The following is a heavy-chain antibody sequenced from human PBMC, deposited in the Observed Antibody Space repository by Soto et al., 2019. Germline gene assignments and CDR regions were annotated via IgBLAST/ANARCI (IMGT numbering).Heavy chain of an antibody. J-gene: IGHJ6*02. Sequence: QVQLQESGPGLVKPSETLSLTCTVSGGSVSSGSYNWSWIRQPPGKGLEWIGYIYYSGSTNYNPSLKSRVTISVDTSKNQFSQKLSSVTAADTAVYYCARGIEGWYQGRYYYGMDVWGQGTTVTVSS. V-gene: IGHV4-61*01. D-gene: IGHD6-19*01. CDR2: IYYSGST. CDR3: ARGIEGWYQGRYYYGMDV. CDR1: GGSVSSGSYN.